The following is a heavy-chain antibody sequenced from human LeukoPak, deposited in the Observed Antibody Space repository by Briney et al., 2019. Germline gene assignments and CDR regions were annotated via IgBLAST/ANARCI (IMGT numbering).Heavy chain of an antibody. CDR1: GFTFSTYW. J-gene: IGHJ4*02. Sequence: AGGSLRLSCAASGFTFSTYWMHWVRQAPGKGLEWVTLISYDGSNKYYADSVKGRFTISRDNSKNTLYLQMNSLRAEDTAVYYCARDRSPTVTTLFDYWGQGTLVTVSS. V-gene: IGHV3-30*03. CDR3: ARDRSPTVTTLFDY. CDR2: ISYDGSNK. D-gene: IGHD4-17*01.